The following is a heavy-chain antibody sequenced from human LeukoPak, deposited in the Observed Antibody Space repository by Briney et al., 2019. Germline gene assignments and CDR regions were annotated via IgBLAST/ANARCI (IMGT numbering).Heavy chain of an antibody. V-gene: IGHV3-48*03. J-gene: IGHJ4*02. CDR2: ISSSGSTI. CDR1: GFTFSSYE. D-gene: IGHD1-26*01. CDR3: ARGEWELLTFDY. Sequence: GGSLRFSCSASGFTFSSYERNWVRHAPGKGLKWVSYISSSGSTIDYADSVKVRFTISRDNAKNSLYLQMNSLRAEDTAVYYCARGEWELLTFDYWGQGNLVTVSS.